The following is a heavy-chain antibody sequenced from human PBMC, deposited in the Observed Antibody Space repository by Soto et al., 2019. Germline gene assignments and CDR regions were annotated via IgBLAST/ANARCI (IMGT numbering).Heavy chain of an antibody. CDR1: GFTFSSYS. CDR2: ISSSSSYI. CDR3: ARVRGGDFDWLSIGGSCDY. V-gene: IGHV3-21*01. Sequence: EVQLVESGGGLVKPGGSLRLSCAASGFTFSSYSMNWVRQAPGKGLEWVSSISSSSSYIYYADSVKGRFTISRDNAKNSLYLQMNSLRAEDTAVYYCARVRGGDFDWLSIGGSCDYWGQGTLVTVSS. J-gene: IGHJ4*02. D-gene: IGHD3-9*01.